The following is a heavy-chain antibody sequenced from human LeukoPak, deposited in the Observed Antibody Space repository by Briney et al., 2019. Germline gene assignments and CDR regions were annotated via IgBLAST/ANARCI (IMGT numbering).Heavy chain of an antibody. V-gene: IGHV4-4*07. CDR3: ARGTYSSSGSVFDY. CDR2: IYTSGST. Sequence: SETLSLTCTVSGGSISSYYWSWIRQPAGKGLEWIGRIYTSGSTNYNPSLKSRVTVSVDTSKNQFSLKLSSVTAADTAVYYCARGTYSSSGSVFDYWGQGTLVTVSS. CDR1: GGSISSYY. D-gene: IGHD6-13*01. J-gene: IGHJ4*02.